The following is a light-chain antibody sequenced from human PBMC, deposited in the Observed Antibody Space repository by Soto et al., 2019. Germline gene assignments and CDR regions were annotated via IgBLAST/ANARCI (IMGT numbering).Light chain of an antibody. CDR1: SSNIGSTY. CDR2: RND. J-gene: IGLJ2*01. V-gene: IGLV1-47*01. Sequence: QSVLTQPPSASGTPGQRVTISCSGSSSNIGSTYVSWFQQLPGTAPKLLISRNDQRPSGVPDRFSGSKSGTSASLAISGLRSEDEADYYCAAWDDSLSGRVFGGGTKLTVL. CDR3: AAWDDSLSGRV.